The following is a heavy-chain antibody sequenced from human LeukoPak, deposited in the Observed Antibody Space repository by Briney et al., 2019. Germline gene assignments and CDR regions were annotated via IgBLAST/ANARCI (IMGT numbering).Heavy chain of an antibody. V-gene: IGHV4-4*07. CDR2: IYTSGST. CDR3: ARGPMGYCTSTNCYSFDY. D-gene: IGHD2-2*02. CDR1: GGSISSYY. Sequence: SETLSLTCTVSGGSISSYYWSWIRQPAGKGLEWIGRIYTSGSTNYNPSLKSRVTMSIDTSKNQFSLKLSSVTAADTAIYYCARGPMGYCTSTNCYSFDYWGQGTLVTVSS. J-gene: IGHJ4*02.